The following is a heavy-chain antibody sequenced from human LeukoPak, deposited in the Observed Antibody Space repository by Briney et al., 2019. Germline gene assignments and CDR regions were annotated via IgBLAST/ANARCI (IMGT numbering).Heavy chain of an antibody. CDR1: GYTFTSYG. V-gene: IGHV1-18*01. CDR2: ISAYNGNT. Sequence: ASVKVSCKASGYTFTSYGISWVRQAPGQGLEWMGWISAYNGNTNYAQKLQGRVTMTTDTSTSTAYMELSSLRSEDTAVYYCARSDIVVVPAARADAFDIWGQGTMVTVSS. J-gene: IGHJ3*02. CDR3: ARSDIVVVPAARADAFDI. D-gene: IGHD2-2*01.